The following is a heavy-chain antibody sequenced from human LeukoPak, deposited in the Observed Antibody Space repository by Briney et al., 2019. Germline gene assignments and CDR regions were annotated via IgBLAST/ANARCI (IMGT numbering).Heavy chain of an antibody. CDR2: INHSGST. CDR3: ARGPPYGSGTYYFNY. Sequence: SETLSLTCAVYGGSFSGYYWSWIRQPPGKELEWIGEINHSGSTNYNPSLKSRVTISVDTSKNQFSLKLSSVTAADTAVYYCARGPPYGSGTYYFNYWGQGTLVTVSS. D-gene: IGHD3-10*01. V-gene: IGHV4-34*01. J-gene: IGHJ4*02. CDR1: GGSFSGYY.